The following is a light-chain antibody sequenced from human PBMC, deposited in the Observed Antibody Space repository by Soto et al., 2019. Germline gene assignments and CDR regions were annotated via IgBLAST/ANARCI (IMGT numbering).Light chain of an antibody. CDR2: EVS. CDR1: ERLTGN. J-gene: IGKJ1*01. V-gene: IGKV3-15*01. CDR3: QQYQDWPRT. Sequence: EILLTQARATVSLSPGERDTLSCRASERLTGNLAWYQHRPGQAPRLLIYEVSTRATYIPARFSGRGSRTEFTLTISSLKAEDSAVYYCQQYQDWPRTFGQGTKV.